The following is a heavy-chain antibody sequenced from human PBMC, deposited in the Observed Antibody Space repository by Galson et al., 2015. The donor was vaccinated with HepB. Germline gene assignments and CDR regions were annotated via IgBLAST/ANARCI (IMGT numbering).Heavy chain of an antibody. D-gene: IGHD6-19*01. J-gene: IGHJ4*02. CDR2: INGDGSST. CDR1: GFTFRSYW. CDR3: ARGYDSDWSVSIGY. V-gene: IGHV3-74*01. Sequence: SLRLSCAASGFTFRSYWMHWVRQAPGEGLGWVSRINGDGSSTTYADSVKGRFTISRDNAKNTLSLQMNSLRAEDTAVYYCARGYDSDWSVSIGYWGQGTLVTVSS.